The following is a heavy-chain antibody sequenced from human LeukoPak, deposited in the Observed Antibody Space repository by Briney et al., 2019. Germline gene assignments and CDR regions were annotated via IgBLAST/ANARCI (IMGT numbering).Heavy chain of an antibody. V-gene: IGHV1-69*05. CDR3: ARVCYDFWSGPSGPGEYYYYYMDA. D-gene: IGHD3-3*01. CDR1: GGTFSSYA. J-gene: IGHJ6*03. Sequence: SVKVSCKASGGTFSSYAISWVRQAPGQGLEWMGGIIPIFGTANYAQKFQGRVTITTDESTSTAYMELSSLRSEDTAVYYCARVCYDFWSGPSGPGEYYYYYMDAWGKGTTVTVSS. CDR2: IIPIFGTA.